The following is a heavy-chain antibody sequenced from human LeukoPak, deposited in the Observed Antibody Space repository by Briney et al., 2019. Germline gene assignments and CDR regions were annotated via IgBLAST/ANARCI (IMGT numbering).Heavy chain of an antibody. Sequence: ASVKVSCKASGYTFTSYDINWVRQATGQGLEWMGWMNPNSGNTAYAQKFQGTVTKTRNTSISTAYMELSSLRSEDTAVYYCATAPGSLVAGGVYWGQGTLVTVSS. V-gene: IGHV1-8*01. CDR3: ATAPGSLVAGGVY. CDR1: GYTFTSYD. J-gene: IGHJ4*02. D-gene: IGHD6-19*01. CDR2: MNPNSGNT.